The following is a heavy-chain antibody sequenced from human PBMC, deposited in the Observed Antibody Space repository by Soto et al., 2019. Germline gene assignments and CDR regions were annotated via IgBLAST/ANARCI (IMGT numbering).Heavy chain of an antibody. CDR2: ISGSDGKT. CDR3: ARWSYLDY. J-gene: IGHJ4*02. V-gene: IGHV3-23*01. CDR1: GFSFGSYD. D-gene: IGHD3-3*01. Sequence: DVQLWESGGGLVQPGGSLRLSCVASGFSFGSYDLSWVRQAPGKGLEWVSTISGSDGKTFYADAVKGRFSISRDTSQNTLYLQMNSLRADDTAIYYCARWSYLDYWGQGTRVTVSS.